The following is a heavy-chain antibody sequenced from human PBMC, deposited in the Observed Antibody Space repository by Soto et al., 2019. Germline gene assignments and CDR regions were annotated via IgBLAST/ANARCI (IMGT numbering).Heavy chain of an antibody. CDR1: GYTFTSYG. CDR3: ARDSSSWPFYYYYYMDV. Sequence: ASVKVSCKASGYTFTSYGISWVRQAPGQGLEWMGWISAYNGNTNYAQKLQGRVTMTTDTSTSTAYMELRSLRSDDTAVYYCARDSSSWPFYYYYYMDVWGKGTTVTVSS. J-gene: IGHJ6*03. CDR2: ISAYNGNT. V-gene: IGHV1-18*01. D-gene: IGHD6-13*01.